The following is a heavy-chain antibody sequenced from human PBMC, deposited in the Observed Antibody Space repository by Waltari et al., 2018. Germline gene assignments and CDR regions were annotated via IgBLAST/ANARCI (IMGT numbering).Heavy chain of an antibody. V-gene: IGHV1-8*03. CDR3: ARGRRSSSGLFLGLYY. Sequence: QVQLVQSGAEVKKPGASVKVSCKASGYTFTSYDINWVRQATGQGLEWMGWMNPNSGNTGYAQKFQGRVTITGNTSISTAYMELSSLRSEDTAVYYCARGRRSSSGLFLGLYYWGQGTLVTVSS. CDR1: GYTFTSYD. CDR2: MNPNSGNT. D-gene: IGHD6-6*01. J-gene: IGHJ4*02.